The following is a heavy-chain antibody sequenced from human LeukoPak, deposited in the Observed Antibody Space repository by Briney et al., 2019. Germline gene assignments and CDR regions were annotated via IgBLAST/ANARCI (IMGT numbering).Heavy chain of an antibody. CDR3: ARVHYDILTGYSYFDY. D-gene: IGHD3-9*01. CDR2: ISGYNGNT. Sequence: ASVKVSCKASGYTFSSYGISWVRQAPGQGLEWMGWISGYNGNTNYAQKFQGRVTMTTDTSTSTAYMELRSLRSDDTAVYYCARVHYDILTGYSYFDYWGQGTLVTVSS. V-gene: IGHV1-18*01. CDR1: GYTFSSYG. J-gene: IGHJ4*02.